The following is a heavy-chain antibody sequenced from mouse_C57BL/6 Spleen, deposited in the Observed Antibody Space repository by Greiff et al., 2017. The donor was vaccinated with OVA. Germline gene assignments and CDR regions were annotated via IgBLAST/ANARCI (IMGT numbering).Heavy chain of an antibody. CDR1: GYTFTSYW. D-gene: IGHD2-4*01. J-gene: IGHJ1*03. V-gene: IGHV1-64*01. Sequence: QVQLQQPGAELVKPGASVKLSCKASGYTFTSYWMPWVKQRPGQGLEWIGMIHPNSGSTNYNEKFKSKATLTVDKSSSTAYMQLSSLTSEDSAVYYCARSPIYYEYDGWYFDVWGTGTTVTVSS. CDR2: IHPNSGST. CDR3: ARSPIYYEYDGWYFDV.